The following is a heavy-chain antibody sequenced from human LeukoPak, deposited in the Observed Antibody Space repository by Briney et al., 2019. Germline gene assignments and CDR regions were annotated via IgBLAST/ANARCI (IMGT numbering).Heavy chain of an antibody. CDR3: ARDKEGYITIFGVAPLDY. V-gene: IGHV3-30*03. CDR2: ISYDGSNK. D-gene: IGHD3-3*01. Sequence: GGSLRLSCAASGFTFSSYGMHWVRQAPGKGLEWVAVISYDGSNKYYADSVKGRFTISRDNSKNTLYLQMNSLRAEDTAVYYCARDKEGYITIFGVAPLDYWGQGTLVTVSS. J-gene: IGHJ4*02. CDR1: GFTFSSYG.